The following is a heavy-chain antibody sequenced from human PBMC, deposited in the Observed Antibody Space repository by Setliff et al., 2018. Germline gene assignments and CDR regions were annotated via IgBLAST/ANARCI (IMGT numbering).Heavy chain of an antibody. CDR2: IYRDGNT. CDR1: GYSINSGYY. V-gene: IGHV4-38-2*02. CDR3: ARDGYGDDWNTFVDVYYYYMDV. Sequence: LSLTCAVSGYSINSGYYWGWIRQSPGKGLEWIGSIYRDGNTYYNPSLRSRVTISVDTSKNQFSLNLSSVTAADTAVNYCARDGYGDDWNTFVDVYYYYMDVWGKGTTVTVSS. D-gene: IGHD5-18*01. J-gene: IGHJ6*03.